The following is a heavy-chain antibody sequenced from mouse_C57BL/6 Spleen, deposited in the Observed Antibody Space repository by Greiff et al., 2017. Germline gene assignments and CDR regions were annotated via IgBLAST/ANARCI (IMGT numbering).Heavy chain of an antibody. CDR2: ISSGGSYT. J-gene: IGHJ2*01. CDR3: ARHASLVDGYYYFDY. Sequence: DVKLVESGGDLVKPGGSLKLSCAASGFTFSSSGMSWVRQTPDKRLEWVATISSGGSYTYYPDSVKGRFTISRDNAKNTLYLQMSSLKSEDTAMYYCARHASLVDGYYYFDYWGQGTTLTVSS. CDR1: GFTFSSSG. V-gene: IGHV5-6*02. D-gene: IGHD2-3*01.